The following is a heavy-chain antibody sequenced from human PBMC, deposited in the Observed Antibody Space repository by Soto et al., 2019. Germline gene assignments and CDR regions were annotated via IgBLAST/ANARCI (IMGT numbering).Heavy chain of an antibody. CDR1: GFTFSSYS. CDR2: ISSSSSYI. J-gene: IGHJ6*02. D-gene: IGHD3-3*01. Sequence: EVQLVESGGGLVKPGGSLRLSCAASGFTFSSYSMNWVRQAPGKGLEWVSSISSSSSYIYYADSVKGRFTISRDNAKNSLYLQMNSLRAEDTAVYYCARGHDYDFWSGYYTPYYYYYGMDVWGQGTTVTVSS. V-gene: IGHV3-21*01. CDR3: ARGHDYDFWSGYYTPYYYYYGMDV.